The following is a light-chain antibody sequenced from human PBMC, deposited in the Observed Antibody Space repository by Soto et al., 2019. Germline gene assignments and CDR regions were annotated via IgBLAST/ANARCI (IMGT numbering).Light chain of an antibody. CDR1: SSNIGSNY. CDR3: GGWDDSLGGPV. J-gene: IGLJ2*01. Sequence: QSVLTQPPSASGTPGQRVNISCSGSSSNIGSNYVYWYRQFPGTAPKLLIQRNNQRPSGVPARFSGSKSGTSASLAISGLRSEEEADYYCGGWDDSLGGPVFGGGTKLTVL. CDR2: RNN. V-gene: IGLV1-47*01.